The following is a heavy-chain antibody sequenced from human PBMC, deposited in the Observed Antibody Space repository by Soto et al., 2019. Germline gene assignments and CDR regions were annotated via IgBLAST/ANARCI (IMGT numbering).Heavy chain of an antibody. V-gene: IGHV3-23*01. CDR1: GFAFSSYG. CDR2: ITVGGAGT. D-gene: IGHD6-19*01. CDR3: AKESRSSGWYGMDV. J-gene: IGHJ6*02. Sequence: GGSLRLSCAASGFAFSSYGMSWVRQAPGKGLEWVAGITVGGAGTFFADSVKGRFTISRDNSKNTLFLQMNNLRAEDTAVYYCAKESRSSGWYGMDVWGQGTTVTVSS.